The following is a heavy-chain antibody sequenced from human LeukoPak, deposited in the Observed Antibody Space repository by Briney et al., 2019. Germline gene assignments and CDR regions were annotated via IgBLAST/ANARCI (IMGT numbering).Heavy chain of an antibody. CDR2: IWYDGSKK. CDR3: VRKPPRRRWSCDH. D-gene: IGHD6-13*01. CDR1: VLMFSSED. J-gene: IGHJ1*01. V-gene: IGHV3-33*01. Sequence: PLGSLRDSSAASVLMFSSEDMHLGRQAPGKGLEWVTMIWYDGSKKYYGDSVKGRFTIPRDNSKNTVYLHMNSPRVEDTAVYYCVRKPPRRRWSCDHWARDPVDSVSS.